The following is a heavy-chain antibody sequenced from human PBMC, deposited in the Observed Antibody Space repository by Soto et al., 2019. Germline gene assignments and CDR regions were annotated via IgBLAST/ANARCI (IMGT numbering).Heavy chain of an antibody. D-gene: IGHD6-19*01. CDR2: ISYDGSNK. Sequence: PVGSLRLSCAASGFTFSSYGMHWVRQAPGKGLEWVAVISYDGSNKYYADSVKGRFTISRDNSKNTLYLQMNSLRAEDTAVYYCAKGPGIAVIGYWGQGTLVTVSS. J-gene: IGHJ4*02. V-gene: IGHV3-30*18. CDR3: AKGPGIAVIGY. CDR1: GFTFSSYG.